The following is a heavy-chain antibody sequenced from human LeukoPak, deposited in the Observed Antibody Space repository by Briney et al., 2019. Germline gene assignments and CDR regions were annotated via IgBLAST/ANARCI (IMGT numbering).Heavy chain of an antibody. CDR2: ISGSGGST. CDR1: GFTFSSYG. V-gene: IGHV3-23*01. D-gene: IGHD3-3*01. Sequence: GGTLRLSCAASGFTFSSYGMSWVRQAPGKGLEWVSAISGSGGSTYYADSVKGRFTISRDNSKNTLYLQMNSLRAEDTAVYYCAKGGGGGYCDFWSGYYKPPFDYWGQGTLVTVSS. CDR3: AKGGGGGYCDFWSGYYKPPFDY. J-gene: IGHJ4*02.